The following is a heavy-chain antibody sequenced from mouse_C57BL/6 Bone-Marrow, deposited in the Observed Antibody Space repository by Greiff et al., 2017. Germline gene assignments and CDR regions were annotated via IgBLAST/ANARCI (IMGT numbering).Heavy chain of an antibody. J-gene: IGHJ4*01. Sequence: VMLVESGPGLVAPSQSLSITCTVSGFSLTSNAISWVRQPPGKGLEWLGVIWTGGGTNYNSALKSRLSISKDNSKSQVFLKMNSLQTDDTARYYCARKRTTGGYYAMDYWGQGTSVTVSS. D-gene: IGHD1-1*01. V-gene: IGHV2-9-1*01. CDR3: ARKRTTGGYYAMDY. CDR1: GFSLTSNA. CDR2: IWTGGGT.